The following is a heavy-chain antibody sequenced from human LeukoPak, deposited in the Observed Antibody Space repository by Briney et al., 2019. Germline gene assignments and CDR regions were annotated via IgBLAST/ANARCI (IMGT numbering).Heavy chain of an antibody. CDR2: INHSGST. J-gene: IGHJ3*02. Sequence: KSSETLSLTCAVYGGSFSGYYWSWIRQPPGKGLEWIGEINHSGSTNYNPSLKSRVTISVDTSKNQFSLKLSSVTAADTAVYYCASRPLSTVAAFDIWGQGTMVTVSS. V-gene: IGHV4-34*01. CDR1: GGSFSGYY. CDR3: ASRPLSTVAAFDI. D-gene: IGHD4-23*01.